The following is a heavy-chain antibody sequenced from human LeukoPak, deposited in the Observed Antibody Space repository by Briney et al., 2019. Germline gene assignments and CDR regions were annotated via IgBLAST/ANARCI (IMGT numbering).Heavy chain of an antibody. Sequence: SQTLSLTCTVSGGSISSGSYYWSWIRQPAGKGLEWIGRIYNSGSTNYNPSLKSRVTISVDTSKNQFSLKLSSVTAADTAVYYCARLCPPYYYDSSGYYSTDYWGQGTLVTVSS. V-gene: IGHV4-61*02. CDR2: IYNSGST. J-gene: IGHJ4*02. CDR3: ARLCPPYYYDSSGYYSTDY. CDR1: GGSISSGSYY. D-gene: IGHD3-22*01.